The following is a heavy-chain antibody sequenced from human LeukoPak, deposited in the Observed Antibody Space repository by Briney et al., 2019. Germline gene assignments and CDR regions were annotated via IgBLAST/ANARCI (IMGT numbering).Heavy chain of an antibody. CDR3: ARRHGGSYSSSWFDP. J-gene: IGHJ5*02. D-gene: IGHD1-26*01. CDR1: GFTFSSYS. CDR2: ISSSSSYI. V-gene: IGHV3-21*01. Sequence: PGGSLRLSCAASGFTFSSYSMNWVRQAPGKGLEWVSSISSSSSYIYYADSVKGRFTISRDNAKNSLYLQMNSLRAEDTAVYYCARRHGGSYSSSWFDPWGQGTLVTVSS.